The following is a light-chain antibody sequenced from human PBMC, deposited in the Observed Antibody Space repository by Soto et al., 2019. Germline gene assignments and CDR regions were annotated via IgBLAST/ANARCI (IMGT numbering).Light chain of an antibody. CDR3: SSFTGTTTLDV. Sequence: QSVLTQPASVSGSPGQSITISCAGTGGDVGAYNYVSWYQQHPGKAPKLMIYEVFRRPSGISNRFSGSKSGNTAFLTISGLQPEDEADYYCSSFTGTTTLDVFGTGTKATV. V-gene: IGLV2-14*01. J-gene: IGLJ1*01. CDR1: GGDVGAYNY. CDR2: EVF.